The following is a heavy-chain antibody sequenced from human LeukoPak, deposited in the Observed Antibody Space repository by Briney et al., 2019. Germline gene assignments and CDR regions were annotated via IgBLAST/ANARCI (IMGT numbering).Heavy chain of an antibody. J-gene: IGHJ6*02. V-gene: IGHV3-21*01. Sequence: KAGGSLRLSCAASGFTFSSYSMNWVRQAPGKGLEWASSISSSSSYIYYADSVKGRFTISGDNAKNSLYLQMNSLRAEDTAVYYCARDWLDYYGSGSPSDFYGMDVWGQGTTVTVSS. CDR3: ARDWLDYYGSGSPSDFYGMDV. D-gene: IGHD3-10*01. CDR2: ISSSSSYI. CDR1: GFTFSSYS.